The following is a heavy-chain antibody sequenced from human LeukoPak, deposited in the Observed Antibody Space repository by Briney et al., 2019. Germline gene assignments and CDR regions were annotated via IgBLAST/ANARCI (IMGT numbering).Heavy chain of an antibody. D-gene: IGHD4-17*01. V-gene: IGHV3-33*01. CDR1: GFTFNSYG. CDR3: ARARTTRGFDY. J-gene: IGHJ4*02. Sequence: GGSLRLSCAASGFTFNSYGMHWVRQAPGKGLEWVAFIWYDGSNKYYADSVKGRFTISRDNSKNTLYLQMNSLRAEGTAVYYCARARTTRGFDYWGQGTLVTVSS. CDR2: IWYDGSNK.